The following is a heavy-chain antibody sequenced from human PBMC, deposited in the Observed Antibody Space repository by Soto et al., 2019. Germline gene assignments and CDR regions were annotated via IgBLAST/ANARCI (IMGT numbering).Heavy chain of an antibody. CDR2: ISWEGGSI. V-gene: IGHV3-9*01. CDR1: GFTFNNYA. Sequence: EVQLVESGGDLVQPGRSLRLSCSASGFTFNNYAMHWVRQAPGKGLEWVSGISWEGGSIGYAASVKGRFTISRKNAKNSIYLERNRLRREDTALYSCPKDQDEDFVYDLDSFNHWGQGTLVSVSS. CDR3: PKDQDEDFVYDLDSFNH. D-gene: IGHD3-3*01. J-gene: IGHJ4*02.